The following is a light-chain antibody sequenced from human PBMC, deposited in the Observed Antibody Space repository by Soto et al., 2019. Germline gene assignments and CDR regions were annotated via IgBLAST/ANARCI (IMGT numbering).Light chain of an antibody. CDR2: GAS. V-gene: IGKV3-15*01. CDR3: QQYNNWPRT. Sequence: EIVMPQSPATLSVSPGERATLSCRASQSVSSNLAWYQQKPGQAPRLLIYGASTRATGIPARFSVSGSGTEFTLTNSSLQSEDFADYYCQQYNNWPRTFGQGTKVEIK. CDR1: QSVSSN. J-gene: IGKJ1*01.